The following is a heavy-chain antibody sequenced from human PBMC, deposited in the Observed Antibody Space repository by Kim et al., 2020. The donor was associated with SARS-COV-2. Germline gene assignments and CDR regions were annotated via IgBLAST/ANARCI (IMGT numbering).Heavy chain of an antibody. V-gene: IGHV3-15*01. CDR2: IKSKTDGGTT. CDR1: GFTFSNAW. Sequence: GGSLRLSCAASGFTFSNAWMSWVRQAPGKGLEWVGRIKSKTDGGTTDYAAPVKGRFTISRDDSKNTLYLQMNSLKTEDTAVYYCTTAGRGVPAYYYYGMDVWGQGTTVTVSS. J-gene: IGHJ6*02. CDR3: TTAGRGVPAYYYYGMDV. D-gene: IGHD3-10*01.